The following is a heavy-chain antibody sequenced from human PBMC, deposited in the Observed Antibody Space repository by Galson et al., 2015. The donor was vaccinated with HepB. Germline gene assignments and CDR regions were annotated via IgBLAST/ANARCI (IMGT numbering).Heavy chain of an antibody. Sequence: QSGAEVTKPGESLRISCEASGYKFSSYSITWVRQMPEKGLEWMGRIDPSNSYSNYSPSFQGHVTMSVDKSINTAYLQWSSLKASDTATYYCARQGSGWYSGGNRFDSWGQGTQVTVSS. CDR3: ARQGSGWYSGGNRFDS. CDR1: GYKFSSYS. J-gene: IGHJ5*01. CDR2: IDPSNSYS. V-gene: IGHV5-10-1*01. D-gene: IGHD6-19*01.